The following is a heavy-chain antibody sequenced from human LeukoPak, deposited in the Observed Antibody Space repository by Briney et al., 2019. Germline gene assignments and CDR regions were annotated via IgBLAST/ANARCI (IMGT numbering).Heavy chain of an antibody. Sequence: GASVKVSCKASGYTFTSYYMHWVRQAPGQGLEWMGIINPSGGSTSYAQKFQGRVTMTRDTSTSTVYMELSSLRSEDTAVYYCARDGPGYSSSWYNDYWGQGTLVTVSS. D-gene: IGHD6-13*01. V-gene: IGHV1-46*01. J-gene: IGHJ4*02. CDR3: ARDGPGYSSSWYNDY. CDR1: GYTFTSYY. CDR2: INPSGGST.